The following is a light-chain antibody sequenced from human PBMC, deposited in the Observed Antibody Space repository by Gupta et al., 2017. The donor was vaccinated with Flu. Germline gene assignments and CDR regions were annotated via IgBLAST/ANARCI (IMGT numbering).Light chain of an antibody. J-gene: IGLJ3*02. Sequence: SYVLTQPPSVSVAPGQTTSISRAGDNIETFSVHWYQQRPGQAPFLVLYDDDNRPSGIPERFSGSNSGSTATLTINRVEAADEADYYCQILDSSIDHWVFGGGTKLTVL. V-gene: IGLV3-21*02. CDR3: QILDSSIDHWV. CDR1: NIETFS. CDR2: DDD.